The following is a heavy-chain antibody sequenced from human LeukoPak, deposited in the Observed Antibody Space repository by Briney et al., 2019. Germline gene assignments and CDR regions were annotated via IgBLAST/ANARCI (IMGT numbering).Heavy chain of an antibody. J-gene: IGHJ4*02. CDR1: GGSINSYY. CDR2: IYYSGST. V-gene: IGHV4-59*08. Sequence: SETLSLTCTVSGGSINSYYWSWIRQPPGKGLEWIGYIYYSGSTNYNPSLKSRVSISIDTSKNQFSLKLSSVTAADTAVYYCARQNVKVGAPPFDFWGQGTLVTVSS. D-gene: IGHD1-26*01. CDR3: ARQNVKVGAPPFDF.